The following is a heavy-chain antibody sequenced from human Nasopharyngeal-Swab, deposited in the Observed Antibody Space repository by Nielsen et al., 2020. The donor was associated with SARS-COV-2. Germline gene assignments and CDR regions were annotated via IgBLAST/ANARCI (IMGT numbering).Heavy chain of an antibody. Sequence: ASVKVSCKASGYTFTGDYMHWARQAPGQGREGMGWINPNSGGTNYAQKFQGWVTMTRDTSISTAYMELSRLRSDDTAVYYCARGGYSSGWPDRYGMDVWGQGTTVTVSS. D-gene: IGHD6-19*01. V-gene: IGHV1-2*04. CDR1: GYTFTGDY. J-gene: IGHJ6*02. CDR2: INPNSGGT. CDR3: ARGGYSSGWPDRYGMDV.